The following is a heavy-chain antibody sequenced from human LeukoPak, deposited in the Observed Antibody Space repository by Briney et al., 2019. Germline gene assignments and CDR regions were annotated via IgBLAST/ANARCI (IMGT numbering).Heavy chain of an antibody. D-gene: IGHD3-22*01. CDR2: INHSGST. J-gene: IGHJ4*02. CDR1: GGSSSGYY. CDR3: ARGEEGSSGYPPRC. V-gene: IGHV4-34*01. Sequence: SETLSLTCAVYGGSSSGYYWSWIRQPPGKGLEWIGEINHSGSTNYNPSLKRRVTISIDTSKSQVSLKPSSVTAADTAVYYCARGEEGSSGYPPRCWGQGTLVTVYS.